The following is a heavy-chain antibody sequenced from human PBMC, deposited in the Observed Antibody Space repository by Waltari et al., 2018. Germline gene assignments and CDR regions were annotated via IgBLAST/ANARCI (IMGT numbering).Heavy chain of an antibody. Sequence: QLHLEQLGPRLVEPSGTLSLICAVSGAFLSDTDWWSWVRQAHGKGLEWIGQVRGSGKTNYNPSFASRVTVSVDTSTAQFSLKVTSATAADTAVYYCARDRGRGLYLDSWGQGILVTVSP. CDR3: ARDRGRGLYLDS. V-gene: IGHV4-4*02. CDR2: VRGSGKT. D-gene: IGHD2-15*01. CDR1: GAFLSDTDW. J-gene: IGHJ4*02.